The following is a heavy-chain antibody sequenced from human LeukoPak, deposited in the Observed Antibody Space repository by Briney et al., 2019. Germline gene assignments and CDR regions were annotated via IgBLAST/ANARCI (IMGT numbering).Heavy chain of an antibody. Sequence: GGSLRLSCAASGFTFSSYEMNWVRQAPGKGLEWVSYISNSGSTKYYADSVKGRFTISRDNADNLLYLQMNSLRAEDTAVYYCARDRSFGSGSYADYWGQGTLVTVSS. D-gene: IGHD3-10*01. CDR1: GFTFSSYE. CDR2: ISNSGSTK. V-gene: IGHV3-48*03. CDR3: ARDRSFGSGSYADY. J-gene: IGHJ4*02.